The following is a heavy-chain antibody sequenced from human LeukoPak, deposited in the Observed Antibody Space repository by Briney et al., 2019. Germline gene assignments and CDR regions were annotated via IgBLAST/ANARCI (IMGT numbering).Heavy chain of an antibody. V-gene: IGHV4-61*02. CDR1: GASISSGSYY. CDR3: ARVHRRGFGEIFIDY. CDR2: ISTSGSP. J-gene: IGHJ4*02. Sequence: TSETLSLTCTVSGASISSGSYYWIWIRQAAEKGLEWIGRISTSGSPNYNPSLKSRVTMSVDTSNNQFSLKLTSVTAADTAIYFCARVHRRGFGEIFIDYWGQGTLVTVSS. D-gene: IGHD3-10*01.